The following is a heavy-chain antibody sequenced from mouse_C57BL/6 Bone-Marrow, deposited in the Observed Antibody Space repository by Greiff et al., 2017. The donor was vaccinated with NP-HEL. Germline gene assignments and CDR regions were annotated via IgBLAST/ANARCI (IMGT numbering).Heavy chain of an antibody. CDR3: ARSGIYYYGSSPYYFDY. J-gene: IGHJ2*01. CDR1: GYAFTNYL. D-gene: IGHD1-1*01. CDR2: INPGSGGT. V-gene: IGHV1-54*01. Sequence: VQLQQSGAELVRPGTSVKVSCKASGYAFTNYLIEWVKQRPGQGLEWIGVINPGSGGTNYNEKFKGNATLTADKSSSTAYMQLSSLTSEDSAVYFCARSGIYYYGSSPYYFDYWGQGTTLTVSS.